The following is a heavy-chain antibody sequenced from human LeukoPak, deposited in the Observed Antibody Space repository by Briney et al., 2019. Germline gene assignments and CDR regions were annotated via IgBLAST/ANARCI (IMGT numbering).Heavy chain of an antibody. CDR1: GFTFSSYA. CDR3: ARVEGYDILTGFDY. J-gene: IGHJ4*02. CDR2: ISYDGSNK. V-gene: IGHV3-30*04. Sequence: GGSLRLSCAASGFTFSSYAMHWVRQAPGKGLEWVAVISYDGSNKYYADSVKGRFTISRDNSKNTLYLQMNSLRAEDTAVYYCARVEGYDILTGFDYWGQGILVTVSS. D-gene: IGHD3-9*01.